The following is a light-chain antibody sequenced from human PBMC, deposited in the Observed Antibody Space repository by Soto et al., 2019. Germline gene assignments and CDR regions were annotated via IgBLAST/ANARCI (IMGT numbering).Light chain of an antibody. CDR1: SSDVGNYNL. CDR3: CSYAGFNSFVV. CDR2: EVT. Sequence: QSALAQPASVSGSPGQSITISCTGTSSDVGNYNLVSWYQQHPGKAPKLMIYEVTKRPSGVYNRFSGSKSGNTASLTISGLQAEDEAHYYCCSYAGFNSFVVFGGGTKLTVL. J-gene: IGLJ2*01. V-gene: IGLV2-23*02.